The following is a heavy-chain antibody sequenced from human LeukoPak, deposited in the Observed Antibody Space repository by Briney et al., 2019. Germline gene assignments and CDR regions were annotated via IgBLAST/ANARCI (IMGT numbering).Heavy chain of an antibody. J-gene: IGHJ4*02. V-gene: IGHV1-46*01. CDR3: ARAFSGYHFDY. Sequence: ASVKVSCKASGYTFTSNYIHWVRQAPGQGLEWMGIINPSGGSTSYAQKFQGRVTMTRDTSTSTVYMELSSLRSEDTAVYYCARAFSGYHFDYWGQGTLVTVSS. D-gene: IGHD3-22*01. CDR1: GYTFTSNY. CDR2: INPSGGST.